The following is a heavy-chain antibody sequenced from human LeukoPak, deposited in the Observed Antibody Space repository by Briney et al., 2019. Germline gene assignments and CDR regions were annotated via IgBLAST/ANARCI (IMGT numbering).Heavy chain of an antibody. Sequence: ASVKVSCKVSGYTLTELSMHWVRQAPGKGLEWMGGFDPEDGETIYAQKFQGRVTMTEDKSTDTAYMELSSLRSEDTAVYYCATATKLWFGELLNDAFDIWGQGTMVTVSS. CDR1: GYTLTELS. V-gene: IGHV1-24*01. CDR3: ATATKLWFGELLNDAFDI. J-gene: IGHJ3*02. D-gene: IGHD3-10*01. CDR2: FDPEDGET.